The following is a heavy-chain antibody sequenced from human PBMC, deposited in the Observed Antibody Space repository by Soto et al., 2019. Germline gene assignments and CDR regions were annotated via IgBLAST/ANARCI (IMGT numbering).Heavy chain of an antibody. CDR2: IYYSGST. CDR1: GCTISISTYY. D-gene: IGHD3-9*01. CDR3: ARQGYYDILTGYNDAFDI. V-gene: IGHV4-39*01. Sequence: PSYTLSLTSTFSGCTISISTYYWRWIRQPPGKGLEWIGSIYYSGSTYYNPSLKSRVTISVDTSKDQFSLKLSSVTAADTAVYYCARQGYYDILTGYNDAFDIWGQGTMVS. J-gene: IGHJ3*02.